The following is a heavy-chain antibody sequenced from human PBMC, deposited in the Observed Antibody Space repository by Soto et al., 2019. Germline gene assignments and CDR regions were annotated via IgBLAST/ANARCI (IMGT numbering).Heavy chain of an antibody. J-gene: IGHJ3*02. CDR2: INAGNGNT. CDR1: GYTFTSYA. Sequence: ASVKVSCKASGYTFTSYATHWVRQAPGQRLEWMGWINAGNGNTKYSQKFQGRVTITRDTSASTAYMALSSLRSEDTAVYYCARVKSSYGSGSYFYPSTLGAFDIWGQGTMVSVS. CDR3: ARVKSSYGSGSYFYPSTLGAFDI. V-gene: IGHV1-3*01. D-gene: IGHD3-10*01.